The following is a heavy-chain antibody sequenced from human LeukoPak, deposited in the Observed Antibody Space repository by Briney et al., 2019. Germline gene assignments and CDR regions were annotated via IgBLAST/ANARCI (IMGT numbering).Heavy chain of an antibody. CDR2: IRSKAYGGTT. Sequence: PGRSLRLSCTASGFTFGDYAMSWFRQAPGKGLEWVGFIRSKAYGGTTEYAASVKGRFTISRDDSKSIAYLQMNSLKTEDTAVYYCTRGPTYYDYIWGVIFDYWGQGTLVTVSS. V-gene: IGHV3-49*03. J-gene: IGHJ4*02. D-gene: IGHD3-16*01. CDR1: GFTFGDYA. CDR3: TRGPTYYDYIWGVIFDY.